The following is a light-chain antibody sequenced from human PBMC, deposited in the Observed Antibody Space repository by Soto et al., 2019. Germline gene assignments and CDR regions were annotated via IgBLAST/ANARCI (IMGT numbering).Light chain of an antibody. CDR2: RNN. V-gene: IGLV1-47*01. CDR3: APWDDSLVV. CDR1: SSNIGSYY. J-gene: IGLJ2*01. Sequence: QSVLTQPPSASGTPGQRVTISCSGSSSNIGSYYVYWYQQLPGTAPKLLIYRNNQRPSGVPDRFSGSKSGTSASLAISGLRSEDEADYYCAPWDDSLVVFGGGSKVTVL.